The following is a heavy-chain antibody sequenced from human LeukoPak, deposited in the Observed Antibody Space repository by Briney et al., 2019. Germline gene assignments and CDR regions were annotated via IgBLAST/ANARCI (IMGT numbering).Heavy chain of an antibody. CDR2: VNYSGST. Sequence: SETLSLTCTVSGDSISSYSWSWIRQPPGKGLEWIGHVNYSGSTNYNPSLKSRVTISADTSKNQFSLKVRSVTAADTAVYYCARDPPQPGITAAGYFDLWGRGTLATVSS. CDR1: GDSISSYS. D-gene: IGHD6-13*01. V-gene: IGHV4-59*01. J-gene: IGHJ2*01. CDR3: ARDPPQPGITAAGYFDL.